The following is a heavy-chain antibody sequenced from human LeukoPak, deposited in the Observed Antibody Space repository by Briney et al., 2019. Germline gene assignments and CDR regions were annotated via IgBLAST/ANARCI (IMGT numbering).Heavy chain of an antibody. CDR2: IKSDGSST. Sequence: GGSLRLSRAASGFPFSSYWMHWVRQAPGKGLVWVSLIKSDGSSTDYADSVKGRFTISRDNAKNTLYLQMNSLRAEDTAVYYCARDKGYTPDYWGQGTLVTVPS. J-gene: IGHJ4*02. D-gene: IGHD6-13*01. CDR3: ARDKGYTPDY. V-gene: IGHV3-74*01. CDR1: GFPFSSYW.